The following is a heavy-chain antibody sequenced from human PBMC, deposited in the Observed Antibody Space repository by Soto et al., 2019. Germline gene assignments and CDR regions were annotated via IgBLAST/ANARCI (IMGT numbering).Heavy chain of an antibody. Sequence: QVQLVESGGGLVKPGGSLRLSCLASGFTFSDSYMTWIRQAPGKGLEWISYISSSGRYTNYADSVKGRFAISRDNAKNPLFLQMDSLRADDTAVYYCAREVSSGYNDYWGQGTLVTVSS. CDR3: AREVSSGYNDY. D-gene: IGHD3-22*01. V-gene: IGHV3-11*05. CDR1: GFTFSDSY. CDR2: ISSSGRYT. J-gene: IGHJ4*02.